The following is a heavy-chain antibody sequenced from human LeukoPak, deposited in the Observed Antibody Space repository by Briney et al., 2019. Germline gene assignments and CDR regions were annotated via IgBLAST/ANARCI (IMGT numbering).Heavy chain of an antibody. V-gene: IGHV3-53*01. CDR1: GFTVSSDY. D-gene: IGHD4-23*01. CDR2: IYSGGNT. J-gene: IGHJ4*02. CDR3: ARRGDGGRSFDC. Sequence: GGSLRLSCAASGFTVSSDYLSWVRQAPGKGLEWVSVIYSGGNTYYADSVKGRFTISRDNSKNTLFLQMNSLRAEDAAVYYCARRGDGGRSFDCWGQGTLVTVSS.